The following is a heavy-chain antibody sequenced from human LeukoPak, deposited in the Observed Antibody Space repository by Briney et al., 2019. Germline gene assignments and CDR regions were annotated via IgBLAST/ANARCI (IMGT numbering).Heavy chain of an antibody. J-gene: IGHJ4*02. CDR3: AKGLQWKLPDY. V-gene: IGHV3-23*01. CDR1: GFTFSSYA. D-gene: IGHD1-26*01. CDR2: INNSGGST. Sequence: GGSLRLSCAASGFTFSSYAMNWVRQAPGKGLEWVSTINNSGGSTYYADSVKGRFTISRDNSKNTLYLQMNSLRAEDTAVYYCAKGLQWKLPDYWGQGTLVTVSS.